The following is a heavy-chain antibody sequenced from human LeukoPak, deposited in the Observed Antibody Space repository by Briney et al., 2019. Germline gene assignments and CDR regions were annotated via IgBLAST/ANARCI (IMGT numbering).Heavy chain of an antibody. D-gene: IGHD6-19*01. V-gene: IGHV3-74*01. CDR2: INSDGSST. CDR3: AKSPGGQWLPFDY. J-gene: IGHJ4*02. CDR1: GFTFSSFW. Sequence: PGGSLRLSCAASGFTFSSFWMHWVRQAPGKGLVWVSRINSDGSSTSYADSVKGRFTISRDNAKNTLYLQMNSLRAEDTAVYYCAKSPGGQWLPFDYWGQGTLVTVSS.